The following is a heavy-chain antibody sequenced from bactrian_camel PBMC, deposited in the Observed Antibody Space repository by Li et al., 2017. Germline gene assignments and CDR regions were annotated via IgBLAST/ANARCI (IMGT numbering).Heavy chain of an antibody. Sequence: VQLVESGGGSVQAGGSLRLSCTRSGDTLASECMGWSRQAPGKEREGVAMIDRFGATDYANSVKGRFTISRDKDTLYLLMSNLKPEDTAMYSCGTDVYLLCTVDATQGQFGYRGQGTQVTVS. J-gene: IGHJ6*01. V-gene: IGHV3S55*01. D-gene: IGHD2*01. CDR1: GDTLASEC. CDR2: IDRFGAT. CDR3: GTDVYLLCTVDATQGQFGY.